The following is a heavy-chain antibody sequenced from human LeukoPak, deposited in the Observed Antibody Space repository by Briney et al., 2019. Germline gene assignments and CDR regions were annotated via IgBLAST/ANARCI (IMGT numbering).Heavy chain of an antibody. CDR2: ISGSGGST. J-gene: IGHJ4*02. CDR1: GITFSSYA. V-gene: IGHV3-23*01. Sequence: GGSLRLSCAASGITFSSYAMIWVRQAPGKGLEWVSAISGSGGSTYYADSVKGRFTISRDNSKNTLSLQMSSLRAEDTAVYYCAKANSGSYFHFAYWGQGTLVTVSS. D-gene: IGHD1-26*01. CDR3: AKANSGSYFHFAY.